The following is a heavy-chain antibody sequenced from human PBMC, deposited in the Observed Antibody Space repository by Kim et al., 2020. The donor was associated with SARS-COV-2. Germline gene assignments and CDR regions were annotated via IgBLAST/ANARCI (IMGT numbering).Heavy chain of an antibody. CDR2: IYYSGTT. CDR1: GGSVTGYY. J-gene: IGHJ6*02. V-gene: IGHV4-59*02. CDR3: ARDGKSYYDFWSGYEWRSYYYYGMDV. Sequence: SATLSLTCTVSGGSVTGYYWTWIRQPPGKGLEWIGHIYYSGTTYYNSTLQGRVTISVATSRNQISLRLSSVTAADTAVYYCARDGKSYYDFWSGYEWRSYYYYGMDVWGQGTTVTVSS. D-gene: IGHD3-3*01.